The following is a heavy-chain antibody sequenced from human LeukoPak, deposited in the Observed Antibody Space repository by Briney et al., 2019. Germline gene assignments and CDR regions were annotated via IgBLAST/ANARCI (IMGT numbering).Heavy chain of an antibody. Sequence: GGSLRLSCAASGFTFSSYSMNWVRQAPGKGLEWVSVISSNSGSIFYADSVKGRFTISGDDSNTLYLQKNSLRADDTAVYYCGKSTPSSSWGQGTLVIVS. CDR1: GFTFSSYS. CDR3: GKSTPSSS. J-gene: IGHJ4*02. D-gene: IGHD2-15*01. V-gene: IGHV3-23*01. CDR2: ISSNSGSI.